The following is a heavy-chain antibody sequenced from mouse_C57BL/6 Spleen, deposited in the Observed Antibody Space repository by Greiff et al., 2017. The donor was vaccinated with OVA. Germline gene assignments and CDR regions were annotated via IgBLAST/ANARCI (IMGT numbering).Heavy chain of an antibody. V-gene: IGHV1-67*01. Sequence: QVQLQQSGPELVRPGVSVKISCKGSGYTFTDYAMHWVKQSHAKSLEWIGVISTYYGDASYNQKFKSKATLTVDTSSSTAYMQLSSLTSEDSAVYYCARGWILPYAMDYWGQGTSVTVSS. D-gene: IGHD2-3*01. J-gene: IGHJ4*01. CDR3: ARGWILPYAMDY. CDR1: GYTFTDYA. CDR2: ISTYYGDA.